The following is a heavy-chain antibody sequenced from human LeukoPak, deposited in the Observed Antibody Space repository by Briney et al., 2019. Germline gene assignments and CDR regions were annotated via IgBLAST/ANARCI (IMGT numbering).Heavy chain of an antibody. Sequence: SETLSLTCTVSGYSISSDYYWGWIRQPPGKGLEWIGNIYHRGTTYYNPCLKSRVTISVDTSKHQFSLKLSSVTAADTAVYYCARLGAPSINYYDDRGYFDLWGRGTLVTVSS. D-gene: IGHD3-22*01. J-gene: IGHJ2*01. CDR3: ARLGAPSINYYDDRGYFDL. CDR2: IYHRGTT. V-gene: IGHV4-38-2*02. CDR1: GYSISSDYY.